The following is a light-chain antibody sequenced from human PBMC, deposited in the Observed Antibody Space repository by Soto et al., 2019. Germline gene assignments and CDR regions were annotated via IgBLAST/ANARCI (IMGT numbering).Light chain of an antibody. CDR1: QSVDSSF. Sequence: EIVLTQFPGSLSLSPGERATLSCRASQSVDSSFFAWYQKKPGQAPRLLIYGASKRATGIPDRFSGSGSGTDFTLTISSLEPEDFAVYYCQQFVSSVTFGQGTKVEIK. CDR2: GAS. J-gene: IGKJ1*01. CDR3: QQFVSSVT. V-gene: IGKV3-20*01.